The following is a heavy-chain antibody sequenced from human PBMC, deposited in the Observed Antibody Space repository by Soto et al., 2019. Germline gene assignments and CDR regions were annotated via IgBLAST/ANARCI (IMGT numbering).Heavy chain of an antibody. V-gene: IGHV1-3*01. CDR1: GYTFTRYT. J-gene: IGHJ5*02. CDR3: ARGIATGQLDP. CDR2: INPDNGNT. D-gene: IGHD2-15*01. Sequence: QVQLVQSGAEVKKPGASVKISCKASGYTFTRYTMNWVRQAPGQRLEWMGWINPDNGNTKSSKKFQDRVIITRDTSASTAYTDLSSLRSEDTAVYYCARGIATGQLDPWGQGTLVTVSS.